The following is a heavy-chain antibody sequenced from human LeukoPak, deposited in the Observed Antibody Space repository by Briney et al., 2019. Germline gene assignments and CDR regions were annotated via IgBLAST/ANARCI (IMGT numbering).Heavy chain of an antibody. CDR2: IKQDGSEK. J-gene: IGHJ3*02. CDR1: GITLSTYW. V-gene: IGHV3-7*04. D-gene: IGHD2-15*01. CDR3: ARGGLYWHI. Sequence: GGSLRLSCAASGITLSTYWMSWVRQAPRKGLEWVANIKQDGSEKNYVDSVKGRFTISRDNARNSLYLQMDSLRAEDTALYYCARGGLYWHIWGQGTMVTVSS.